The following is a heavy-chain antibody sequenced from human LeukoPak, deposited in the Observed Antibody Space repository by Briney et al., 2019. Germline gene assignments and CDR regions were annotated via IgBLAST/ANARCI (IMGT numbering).Heavy chain of an antibody. CDR1: GGSFSGYY. CDR2: VYTSGST. Sequence: SETLSLTCAVYGGSFSGYYWSWIRQPAGKGLEWIGRVYTSGSTNYNPSLKSRVTMSVDTSKNQFSLKLSSVTAADTAVYYCARGGSNLYYFDYWGQGTLVTVSS. CDR3: ARGGSNLYYFDY. D-gene: IGHD1-26*01. V-gene: IGHV4-59*10. J-gene: IGHJ4*02.